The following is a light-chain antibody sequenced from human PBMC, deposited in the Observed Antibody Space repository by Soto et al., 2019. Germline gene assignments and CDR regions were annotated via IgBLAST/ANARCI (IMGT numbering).Light chain of an antibody. Sequence: QSALIQPASVSGSPGQSITISCTGTSRDVGGSNYVSWYQHHPHRAPKLLIYEVSYRPSGVSSRFSGSKSGNTASLTISGLQAEDEADYYCSSYTSSSTLVFGTGTKLTVL. V-gene: IGLV2-14*01. CDR2: EVS. CDR1: SRDVGGSNY. J-gene: IGLJ1*01. CDR3: SSYTSSSTLV.